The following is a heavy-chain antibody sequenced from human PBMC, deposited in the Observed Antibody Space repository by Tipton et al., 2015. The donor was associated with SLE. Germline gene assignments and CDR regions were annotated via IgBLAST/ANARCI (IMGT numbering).Heavy chain of an antibody. Sequence: TLSLTCTVSGGPISSDSYYWSWIRQPAGKGLEWIGRIFTNGFTHYNPSLKSRVSISVDTSKNQFSLKLTSVTAADTAVYYCARSLDTFDIWGQGTLVIVSS. V-gene: IGHV4-61*02. J-gene: IGHJ3*02. CDR3: ARSLDTFDI. CDR2: IFTNGFT. CDR1: GGPISSDSYY.